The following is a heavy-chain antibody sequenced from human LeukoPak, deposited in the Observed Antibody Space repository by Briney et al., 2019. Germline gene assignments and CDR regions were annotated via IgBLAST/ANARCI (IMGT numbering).Heavy chain of an antibody. D-gene: IGHD6-6*01. J-gene: IGHJ4*02. CDR3: TTQTPYSSSSGLY. V-gene: IGHV3-15*01. Sequence: GGSLRLSCAASGFIFSNAWMSWVRQAPGKGLEWVGRIKSKTDGGTTDYAAPVKGRFTISRDDSKNTLYLQMNSLKTEDTAVYYCTTQTPYSSSSGLYWGQGTLVTVSS. CDR2: IKSKTDGGTT. CDR1: GFIFSNAW.